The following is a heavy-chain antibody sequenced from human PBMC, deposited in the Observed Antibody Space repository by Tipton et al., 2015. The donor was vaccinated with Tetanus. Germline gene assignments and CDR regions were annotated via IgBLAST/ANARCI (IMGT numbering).Heavy chain of an antibody. CDR1: GGSISSYY. CDR3: ARCDSSGYYCYYGMDV. J-gene: IGHJ6*02. Sequence: TLSLTCTVSGGSISSYYWSWIRQPPGKGLEWIGYIYYSGSTNYNPSLKSRVTISVDTSKNQFSLKLSTVTAADTAVYYCARCDSSGYYCYYGMDVWGQGTTVTVSS. CDR2: IYYSGST. V-gene: IGHV4-59*01. D-gene: IGHD3-22*01.